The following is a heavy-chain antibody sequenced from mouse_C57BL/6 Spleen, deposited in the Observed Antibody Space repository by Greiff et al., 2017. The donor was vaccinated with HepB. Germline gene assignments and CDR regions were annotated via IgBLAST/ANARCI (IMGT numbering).Heavy chain of an antibody. D-gene: IGHD1-1*01. V-gene: IGHV1-81*01. CDR2: IYPRSGNT. CDR1: GYTFTSYG. J-gene: IGHJ4*01. Sequence: QVQLQQSGAELARPGASVKLSCKASGYTFTSYGISWVKQRTGQGLEWIGEIYPRSGNTYYNEKFKGKATLTADKSSSTAYMELRSLTSEDSAVYFCARGGGYYYGSSPYYAMDYWGQGTSVTVSS. CDR3: ARGGGYYYGSSPYYAMDY.